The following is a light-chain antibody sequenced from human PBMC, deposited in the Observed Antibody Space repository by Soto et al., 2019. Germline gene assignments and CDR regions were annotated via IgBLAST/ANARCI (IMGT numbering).Light chain of an antibody. Sequence: EIVMTQSPATLSVSPGERATLSCRASQSVSSNLAWYQQKPGQAPRLLIYGASTRATGISARFSGSRSGTEFTLTISSLQSEDFAVYYCQQYNNSPPTFGQGTRLEIK. CDR1: QSVSSN. J-gene: IGKJ5*01. V-gene: IGKV3-15*01. CDR2: GAS. CDR3: QQYNNSPPT.